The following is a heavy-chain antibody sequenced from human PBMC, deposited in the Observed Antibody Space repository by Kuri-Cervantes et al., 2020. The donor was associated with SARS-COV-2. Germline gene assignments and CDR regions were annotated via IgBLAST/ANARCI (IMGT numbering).Heavy chain of an antibody. V-gene: IGHV3-74*01. CDR2: INSDGSST. CDR3: ARSYDSSGYYYSGSAYYFDY. J-gene: IGHJ4*02. Sequence: GGSLRLSCAASGFTFSSYWMHWVRQAPGKGLVWVSRINSDGSSTSYADSVKGRFTISRDNAKNTLYLQMNSLRAEDTAVYYCARSYDSSGYYYSGSAYYFDYWGQGTLVTVSS. CDR1: GFTFSSYW. D-gene: IGHD3-22*01.